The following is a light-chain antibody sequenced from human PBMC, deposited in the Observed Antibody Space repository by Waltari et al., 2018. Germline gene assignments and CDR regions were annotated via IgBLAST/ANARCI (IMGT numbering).Light chain of an antibody. CDR3: QQTYSTPDT. CDR2: AAS. CDR1: QSITSF. Sequence: DIQMTQSQSSLSASVGDRVTITCRASQSITSFLNWYQQKPGKAPKLLIYAASNLQSGVPSRFSGSGSGTDFSLTISSLQPEDFATYYCQQTYSTPDTFGGGTKVEIK. V-gene: IGKV1-39*01. J-gene: IGKJ4*01.